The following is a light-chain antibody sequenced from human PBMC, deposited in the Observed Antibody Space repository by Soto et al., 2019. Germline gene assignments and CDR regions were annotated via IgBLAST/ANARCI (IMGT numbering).Light chain of an antibody. CDR2: VNSDGSH. CDR3: QTWGTGIRV. J-gene: IGLJ1*01. CDR1: SGHSNYA. V-gene: IGLV4-69*01. Sequence: QPVLTQSPSASASLGASDKLTCTLSSGHSNYAIACHQQQPEKGPRYLMKVNSDGSHRKGDGIPDRFSGSSSGAQRYLTISSLQSEDEADYYCQTWGTGIRVVGTGSKVPV.